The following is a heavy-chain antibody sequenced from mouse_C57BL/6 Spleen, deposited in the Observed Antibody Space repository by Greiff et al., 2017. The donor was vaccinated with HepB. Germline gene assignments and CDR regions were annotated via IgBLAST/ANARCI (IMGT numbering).Heavy chain of an antibody. CDR2: IYPSDSET. CDR3: ARLSRDAMDY. CDR1: GYTFTSYW. J-gene: IGHJ4*01. V-gene: IGHV1-61*01. Sequence: QVHVKQPGAELVRPGSSVKLSCKASGYTFTSYWMDWVKQRPGQGLEWIGNIYPSDSETHYNQKFKDKATLTVDKSSSTAYMQLSSLTSEDSAVYYCARLSRDAMDYWGQGTSVTVSS.